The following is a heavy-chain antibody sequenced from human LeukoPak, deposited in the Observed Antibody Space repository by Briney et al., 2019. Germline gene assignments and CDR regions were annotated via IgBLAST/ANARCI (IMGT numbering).Heavy chain of an antibody. Sequence: ASVKVSCKASGYTFTNYAMHWVRLAPGQRLQWMGWINLVNGNTKYSQYFEGRVTITRDTSASTVYMELSSLRPDDMAVYYCARGRGTIGSNRDFYFYYYMDIWGNGTTVTVSS. V-gene: IGHV1-3*03. CDR2: INLVNGNT. J-gene: IGHJ6*03. CDR3: ARGRGTIGSNRDFYFYYYMDI. D-gene: IGHD2-21*01. CDR1: GYTFTNYA.